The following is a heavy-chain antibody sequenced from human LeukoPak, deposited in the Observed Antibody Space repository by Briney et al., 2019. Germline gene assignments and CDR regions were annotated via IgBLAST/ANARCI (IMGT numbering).Heavy chain of an antibody. CDR3: ARWAGHCSGGSCTFDY. CDR1: GDSVSSNSAA. J-gene: IGHJ4*02. V-gene: IGHV6-1*01. Sequence: SQTLSLTCAISGDSVSSNSAAWNWIRQSPSRGLEWLGRTYYRSKWYNDYAVSVKSRITINPDTSKNQFSLQLNSVTAADTAVYYCARWAGHCSGGSCTFDYWGQGTLVTVSS. D-gene: IGHD2-15*01. CDR2: TYYRSKWYN.